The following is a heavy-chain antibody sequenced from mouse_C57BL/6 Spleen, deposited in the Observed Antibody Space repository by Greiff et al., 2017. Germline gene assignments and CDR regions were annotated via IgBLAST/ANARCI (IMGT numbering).Heavy chain of an antibody. V-gene: IGHV1-55*01. D-gene: IGHD2-2*01. CDR2: IYPGSGST. CDR1: GYTFTSYW. J-gene: IGHJ3*01. Sequence: QVQLQQPGAELVKPGASVKLSCKASGYTFTSYWITWVKQRPGQGLEWIGDIYPGSGSTNYNEKFKSKATLTVDTTSSTAYMQLSSLTAGDSAVCYSEAGYGGFAYWGQGTLVTVSA. CDR3: EAGYGGFAY.